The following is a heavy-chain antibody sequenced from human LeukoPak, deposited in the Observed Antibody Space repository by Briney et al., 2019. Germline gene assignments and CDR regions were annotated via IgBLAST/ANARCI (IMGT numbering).Heavy chain of an antibody. Sequence: KASETLSLTCTVSGGSISSYYWSWIRQPPGKGLEWIGYIYYSGSTNYNPSLKSRVTISVDTSKNQFSLKLSSVTAADTAVYYCARDNRAIDFWSGYSHYGMDVWGQGTTVTVSS. V-gene: IGHV4-59*01. J-gene: IGHJ6*02. CDR1: GGSISSYY. CDR2: IYYSGST. D-gene: IGHD3-3*01. CDR3: ARDNRAIDFWSGYSHYGMDV.